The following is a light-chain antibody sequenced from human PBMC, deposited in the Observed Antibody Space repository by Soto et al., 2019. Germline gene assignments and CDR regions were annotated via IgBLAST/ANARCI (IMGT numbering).Light chain of an antibody. CDR1: QGISTY. J-gene: IGKJ4*01. CDR3: QQLNGYLELT. CDR2: DAS. Sequence: DIQMTQSPSSLCSSVGDRVTITCRVSQGISTYLAWYQQKLGKAPKLLIYDASTLQSGVPSRFSGSRSGTEFTLTISSPQPEDFATYYCQQLNGYLELTFGGGTKVDIK. V-gene: IGKV1-9*01.